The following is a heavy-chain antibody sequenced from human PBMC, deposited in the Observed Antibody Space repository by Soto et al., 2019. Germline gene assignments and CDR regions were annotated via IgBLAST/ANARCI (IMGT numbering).Heavy chain of an antibody. J-gene: IGHJ6*02. D-gene: IGHD3-3*01. CDR3: ARESYYDFWSGTTDYYYYYGMDV. CDR2: IYYSGST. CDR1: GGSISSGGYY. V-gene: IGHV4-31*03. Sequence: PSETLSLTCTVSGGSISSGGYYWSWIRQHPGKGLEWIGYIYYSGSTYYNPSLKSRATISVDTSKNQFSLKLSSVTAADTAVYYCARESYYDFWSGTTDYYYYYGMDVWGQGTTVTVSS.